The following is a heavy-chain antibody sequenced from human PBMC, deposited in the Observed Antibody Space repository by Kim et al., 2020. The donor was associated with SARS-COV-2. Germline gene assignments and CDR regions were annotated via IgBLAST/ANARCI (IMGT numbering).Heavy chain of an antibody. CDR1: GLIVTNAW. J-gene: IGHJ4*02. Sequence: GGSLRLSCAASGLIVTNAWMTWVRQAPGKGLEWVGRIRSKTDGGTTDYAAPVKGRFTISRDDSKNTLYLQINSLKTEATAVYYCVTRDFWGQGTLVTVSS. V-gene: IGHV3-15*01. CDR2: IRSKTDGGTT. CDR3: VTRDF.